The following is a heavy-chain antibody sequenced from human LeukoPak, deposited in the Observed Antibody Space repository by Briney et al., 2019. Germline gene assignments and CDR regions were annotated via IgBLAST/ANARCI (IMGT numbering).Heavy chain of an antibody. V-gene: IGHV3-21*01. Sequence: GGSLRLSCAASGFTFSSYSMKWVRQAPGKGLEWVSSISSSSSYKNYADPVKGRFTISRDNAKNSLYLQMNSLRAEDTAVYYCARDLPLTKSFDYWGQGTLVTVSS. CDR2: ISSSSSYK. CDR3: ARDLPLTKSFDY. CDR1: GFTFSSYS. J-gene: IGHJ4*02.